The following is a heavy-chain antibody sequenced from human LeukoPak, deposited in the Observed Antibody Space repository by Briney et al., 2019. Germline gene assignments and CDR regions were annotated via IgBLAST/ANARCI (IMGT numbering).Heavy chain of an antibody. Sequence: PGGSLRLSCAASGFTFSDYSMHWVRQAPGKGLEWVSSISSSSAYIYYVDSLKGRFTISRDNAKNSLYLQMNSLRAEDTAVYYCARSRSGAFDIWGQGTMVTVSS. V-gene: IGHV3-21*01. CDR2: ISSSSAYI. CDR1: GFTFSDYS. CDR3: ARSRSGAFDI. J-gene: IGHJ3*02.